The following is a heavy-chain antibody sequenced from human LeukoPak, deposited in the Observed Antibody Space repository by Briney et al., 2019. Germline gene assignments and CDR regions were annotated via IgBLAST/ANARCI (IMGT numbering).Heavy chain of an antibody. CDR3: ARHLYTVTIDY. CDR2: IYYSGGT. D-gene: IGHD4-17*01. J-gene: IGHJ4*02. CDR1: GGSISSSSYY. V-gene: IGHV4-39*01. Sequence: SETLSLTCTVSGGSISSSSYYWGWIRQPPGKGLEWIGSIYYSGGTYYNPSLKSRVTISVDTSKNQFSLKLSSVTAADTAVYYCARHLYTVTIDYWGQGTLVTVSS.